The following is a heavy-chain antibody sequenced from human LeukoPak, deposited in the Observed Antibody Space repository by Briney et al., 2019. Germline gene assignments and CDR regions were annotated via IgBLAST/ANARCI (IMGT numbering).Heavy chain of an antibody. CDR3: AKDWYYYDSSGPIDY. CDR2: ISGSGGST. J-gene: IGHJ4*02. D-gene: IGHD3-22*01. CDR1: GFTFSSYA. V-gene: IGHV3-23*01. Sequence: GGSLRLSCAASGFTFSSYAMSWVRQAPGKGLEWVSAISGSGGSTYYADSVKGRFTISRDNSKNTLYLQMNSLRAEDTAVYYCAKDWYYYDSSGPIDYWGQGTLVAVSS.